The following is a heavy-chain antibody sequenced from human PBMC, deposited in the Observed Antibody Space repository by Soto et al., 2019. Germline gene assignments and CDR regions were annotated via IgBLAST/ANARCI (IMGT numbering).Heavy chain of an antibody. CDR1: GGSISGHY. D-gene: IGHD3-16*01. CDR2: IYYSGST. J-gene: IGHJ6*03. V-gene: IGHV4-59*08. CDR3: ARGPYYDLIWNYYYMDV. Sequence: QVQLQESGPGLVKPSETLSLNCSVSGGSISGHYWSWVRQTPGKGLEWIGYIYYSGSTNYNPSLKSRLTISVYTSKSRFSLRLTSVTAADTAVYYCARGPYYDLIWNYYYMDVWGKGTTVTVSS.